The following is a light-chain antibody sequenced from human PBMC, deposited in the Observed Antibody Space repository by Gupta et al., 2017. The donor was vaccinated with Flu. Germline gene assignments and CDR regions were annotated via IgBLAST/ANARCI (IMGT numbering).Light chain of an antibody. CDR3: QQTDSPPPT. Sequence: GDSVTITCQASQDISNYLNWYQQKPGIAPKLLIYVSSILQSGVPSRFSGSGAGTDFTLTINSLQREDTATYYCQQTDSPPPTFGQGTRLEI. V-gene: IGKV1-39*01. CDR1: QDISNY. CDR2: VSS. J-gene: IGKJ5*01.